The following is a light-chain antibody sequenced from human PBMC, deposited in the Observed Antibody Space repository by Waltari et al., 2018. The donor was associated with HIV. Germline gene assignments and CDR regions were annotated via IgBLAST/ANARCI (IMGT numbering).Light chain of an antibody. CDR2: EVS. V-gene: IGLV2-14*01. CDR3: TSYTSSSPCV. Sequence: QSALTQPASVSGSPGPSLTCSCTGTSSAGGAYNSVSWYQQHPDRAPKLMIYEVSNRPSGVSNRFSGSKSGNTASLTISGLQAEDEADYYCTSYTSSSPCVFGTGTKVTVL. CDR1: SSAGGAYNS. J-gene: IGLJ1*01.